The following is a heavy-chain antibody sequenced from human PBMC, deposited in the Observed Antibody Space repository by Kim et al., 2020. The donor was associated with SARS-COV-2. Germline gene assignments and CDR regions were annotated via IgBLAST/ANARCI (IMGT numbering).Heavy chain of an antibody. D-gene: IGHD2-21*01. V-gene: IGHV3-74*01. CDR3: VRDDRYSPHY. CDR2: IISDGSSA. CDR1: GFTFSDYW. J-gene: IGHJ4*02. Sequence: GGSLRLSCAVSGFTFSDYWMHWIRQAPGKGLVWVSRIISDGSSASYTDSVKGRFTMSRDNAKNTLYLQMNSLRTEDTAVYYCVRDDRYSPHYWGQGTLVTVSS.